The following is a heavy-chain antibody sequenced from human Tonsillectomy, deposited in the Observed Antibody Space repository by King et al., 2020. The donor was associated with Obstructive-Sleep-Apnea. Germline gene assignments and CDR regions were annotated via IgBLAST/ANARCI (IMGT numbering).Heavy chain of an antibody. CDR3: ATPVVAATSGDAFDI. Sequence: VQLVESGGGVVQPGRSLRLSCAASGFTFSSYGMHWVRQAPGKGLEWVAVISYDGSNKYYADSVKGRFTISRDNSKNTLYLQMNSLGAEDTAVYYCATPVVAATSGDAFDIWGQGTMVTVSS. J-gene: IGHJ3*02. V-gene: IGHV3-30*03. CDR2: ISYDGSNK. D-gene: IGHD2-15*01. CDR1: GFTFSSYG.